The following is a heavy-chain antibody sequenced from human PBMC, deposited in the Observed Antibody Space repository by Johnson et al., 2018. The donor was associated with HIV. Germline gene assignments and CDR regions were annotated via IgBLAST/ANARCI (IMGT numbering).Heavy chain of an antibody. J-gene: IGHJ3*02. CDR3: APGVYSGYDGVDAFDI. D-gene: IGHD5-12*01. CDR2: ISGGASTI. CDR1: GFTFSSYA. V-gene: IGHV3-48*01. Sequence: VQLVESGGGVVQPGRSLRLSCAASGFTFSSYAMHWVRQAPGKGLEWVSYISGGASTIYYADSVKGRFTISRDNSKNTLYLQMNSLRAEDTAVYYCAPGVYSGYDGVDAFDIWGQGTMVTVSS.